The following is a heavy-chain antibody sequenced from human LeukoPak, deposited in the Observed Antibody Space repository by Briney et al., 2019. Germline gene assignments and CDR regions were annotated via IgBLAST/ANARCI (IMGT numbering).Heavy chain of an antibody. CDR1: GFTFSTYN. CDR2: ISSSSSTI. V-gene: IGHV3-48*02. CDR3: ARDLTVTTGGYFQH. Sequence: PGGSLRLSCAASGFTFSTYNMNWVRQAPGKGLEWVSYISSSSSTIYHADSVKGRFTISRDNAKNSLYLQMNSLRDEDTAVYFCARDLTVTTGGYFQHWGQGTLVTVSS. D-gene: IGHD4-11*01. J-gene: IGHJ1*01.